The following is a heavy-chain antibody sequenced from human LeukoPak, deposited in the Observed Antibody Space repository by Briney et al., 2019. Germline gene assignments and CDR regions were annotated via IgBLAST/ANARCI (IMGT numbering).Heavy chain of an antibody. V-gene: IGHV1-2*06. J-gene: IGHJ4*02. Sequence: ASVKVSRKASGYTFTGYYMHWVRQAPGQGLEWMGRINPNSGGTNYAQKFQGRVTMTRDTSISAAYMELSRLRSDDTAVYYCARETRLNGDSSGYYYHFDYWGQGTLVTVSS. D-gene: IGHD3-22*01. CDR2: INPNSGGT. CDR1: GYTFTGYY. CDR3: ARETRLNGDSSGYYYHFDY.